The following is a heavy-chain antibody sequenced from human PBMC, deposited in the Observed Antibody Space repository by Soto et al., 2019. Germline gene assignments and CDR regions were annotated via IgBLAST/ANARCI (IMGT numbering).Heavy chain of an antibody. V-gene: IGHV3-30-3*01. D-gene: IGHD6-13*01. CDR2: ISYDGSNK. CDR1: GFTFSSYA. Sequence: GGSLRLSCAASGFTFSSYAMHWVRQAPGKGLEWVAVISYDGSNKYYADSVKGRFTISRDNSKNTLYLQMNSLRAEDTAVYYCARDPLPLAAGTHYYYYGMDVWGQGTTVTVSS. CDR3: ARDPLPLAAGTHYYYYGMDV. J-gene: IGHJ6*02.